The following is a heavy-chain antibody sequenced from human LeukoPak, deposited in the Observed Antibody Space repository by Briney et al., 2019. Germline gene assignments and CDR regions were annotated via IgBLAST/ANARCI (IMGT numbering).Heavy chain of an antibody. CDR1: GGPRSSGCYY. CDR3: ASSQAGDFDY. J-gene: IGHJ4*02. V-gene: IGHV4-61*02. CDR2: IYASGST. Sequence: SETLSLTCTVSGGPRSSGCYYWSWIRQPAGKGLEWIGRIYASGSTNYNPSLRNRVTISVDTSKNQFSLKLRSVTAADTAVYYCASSQAGDFDYWGQGTLVTVSS. D-gene: IGHD6-13*01.